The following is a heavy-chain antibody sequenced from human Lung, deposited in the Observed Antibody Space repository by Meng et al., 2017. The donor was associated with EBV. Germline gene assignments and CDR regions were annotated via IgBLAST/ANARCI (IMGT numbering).Heavy chain of an antibody. Sequence: QGQLQQWGAGLLKPSGTLSPTWAVYGGSFTAYYWTWIRQAPGKGPEWIGEVTHSGSTTYNPSLASRVSISVDKPKKQFSLTLNSVTAADTAVYYCAKGRANYFGSKHNYFDSWGQGTLVTVSS. CDR2: VTHSGST. V-gene: IGHV4-34*01. CDR3: AKGRANYFGSKHNYFDS. D-gene: IGHD3-10*01. CDR1: GGSFTAYY. J-gene: IGHJ5*01.